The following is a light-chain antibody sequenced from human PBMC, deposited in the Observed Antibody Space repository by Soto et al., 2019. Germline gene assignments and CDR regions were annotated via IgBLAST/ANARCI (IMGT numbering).Light chain of an antibody. Sequence: EIVMTQSPATLSVSPGERATLSCRASQSVSSNLAWYQQKPGQAPRLLIYGASTRATGNPARFSGSGSGTEFPLTISSLQSEDFAVYYCQQYNNWPPMFGQGTKV. CDR1: QSVSSN. J-gene: IGKJ1*01. CDR2: GAS. CDR3: QQYNNWPPM. V-gene: IGKV3-15*01.